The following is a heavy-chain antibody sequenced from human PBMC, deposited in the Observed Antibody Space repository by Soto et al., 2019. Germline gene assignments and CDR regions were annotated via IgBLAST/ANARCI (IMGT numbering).Heavy chain of an antibody. CDR3: ARDTAMVTFDY. D-gene: IGHD5-18*01. CDR2: IIPIFGTA. V-gene: IGHV1-69*13. CDR1: GGTFSSYA. J-gene: IGHJ4*02. Sequence: SVKVSCKASGGTFSSYAISWVRQAPGQGLERMGGIIPIFGTANYAQEFQGRVTITADESTSTAYMELSSLRSEDTAVYYCARDTAMVTFDYWGQGTLVTVSS.